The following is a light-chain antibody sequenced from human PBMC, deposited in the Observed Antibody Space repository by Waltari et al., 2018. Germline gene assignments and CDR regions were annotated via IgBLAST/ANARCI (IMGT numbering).Light chain of an antibody. J-gene: IGLJ2*01. CDR1: SSDAGSYDL. Sequence: QSALTQPASVSGSPGQSITVSCTGASSDAGSYDLVCWYQQHPGKAPKLIIYEGNKRPSGVSNLFSGFKSGNTASLTISVLQAEDEAEYYCSSNAGRGIVFGGGTKLTVL. V-gene: IGLV2-23*01. CDR3: SSNAGRGIV. CDR2: EGN.